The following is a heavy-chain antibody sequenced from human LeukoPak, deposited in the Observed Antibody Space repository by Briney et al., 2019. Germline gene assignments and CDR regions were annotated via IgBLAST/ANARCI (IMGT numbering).Heavy chain of an antibody. CDR1: GYSFTDYW. J-gene: IGHJ4*02. CDR3: ARHYSDISGSYSYFDY. D-gene: IGHD3-22*01. Sequence: GESLKTSCKGSGYSFTDYWIGWVRQMPGKGLEWMGIIYPDDSQIRYSPSFQGQVSMSADKSISTAYLQWTTLKASDTAMYYCARHYSDISGSYSYFDYWGQGTLVTVSS. CDR2: IYPDDSQI. V-gene: IGHV5-51*01.